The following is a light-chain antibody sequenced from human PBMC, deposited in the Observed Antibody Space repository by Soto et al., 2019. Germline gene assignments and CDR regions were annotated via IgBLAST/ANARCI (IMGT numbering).Light chain of an antibody. CDR2: DAS. CDR3: QQHTGWPRT. CDR1: QSVTNS. Sequence: EVALTQTPGTVVYLAGGRTTIICGASQSVTNSLAWYQQKPGQAPRLLVYDASNRATGIPTRFSGSGSGTDFTLSISNLEPEDFAAYYCQQHTGWPRTFGRGTKVDIK. J-gene: IGKJ4*01. V-gene: IGKV3-11*01.